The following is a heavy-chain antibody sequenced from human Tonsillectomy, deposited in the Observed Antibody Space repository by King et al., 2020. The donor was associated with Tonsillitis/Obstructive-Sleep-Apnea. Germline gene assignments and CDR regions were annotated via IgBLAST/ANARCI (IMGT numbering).Heavy chain of an antibody. CDR3: ARDANLRVSSVSFDALDI. J-gene: IGHJ3*02. CDR1: GFTFSTYW. Sequence: VQLVESGGGLVQPGGSLRLSCAASGFTFSTYWMMWVRQAPGRGLEWVANIKQDGSTKNYVDSVTGRFTISRDNAKRSLYLQMDRLRAEDTAVYYCARDANLRVSSVSFDALDIWGQGTLVTVSS. V-gene: IGHV3-7*03. D-gene: IGHD5/OR15-5a*01. CDR2: IKQDGSTK.